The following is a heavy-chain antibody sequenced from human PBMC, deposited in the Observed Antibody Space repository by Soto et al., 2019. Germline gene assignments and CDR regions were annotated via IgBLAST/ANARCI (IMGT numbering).Heavy chain of an antibody. J-gene: IGHJ6*02. CDR3: ARLNRDYYYYGMDV. V-gene: IGHV4-4*02. CDR1: GGSINSSKW. Sequence: VQLQESGPGLVKPSGTLSLTCAVSGGSINSSKWWTWVRQVPGKWLEWIGKIDHNGITNYNPSVKGRVTISKDNSKSQLVLQLTSVTAAVTAVYYCARLNRDYYYYGMDVWGQGTTVTVSS. CDR2: IDHNGIT.